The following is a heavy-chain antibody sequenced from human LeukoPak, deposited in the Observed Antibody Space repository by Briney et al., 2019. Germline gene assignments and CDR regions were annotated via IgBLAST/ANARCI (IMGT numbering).Heavy chain of an antibody. D-gene: IGHD2-2*01. CDR2: INPNSGGT. CDR3: ARGVVPAAIPPEPHDAFDI. V-gene: IGHV1-2*02. Sequence: ASVKVSCKASGYTFTGYYMHWVRQAPGQGLEWMGWINPNSGGTNYAQKFQGRVTITADESTSTAYMELSSLRSEDTAVYYCARGVVPAAIPPEPHDAFDIWGQGTMVTVSS. CDR1: GYTFTGYY. J-gene: IGHJ3*02.